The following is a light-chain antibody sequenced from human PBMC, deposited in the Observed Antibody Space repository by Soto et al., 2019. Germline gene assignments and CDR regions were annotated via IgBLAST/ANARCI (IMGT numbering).Light chain of an antibody. V-gene: IGKV1-39*01. Sequence: DIQMTQSPSSLSASVGERVTITCRASQSIRNFLNWYQQKPGKAPKVLIYAASSLQSGVPSRFSGSGSGTDFTLTINSLQPEDFATYYCQQLHSYPFTFGQGTRLEIK. J-gene: IGKJ5*01. CDR2: AAS. CDR3: QQLHSYPFT. CDR1: QSIRNF.